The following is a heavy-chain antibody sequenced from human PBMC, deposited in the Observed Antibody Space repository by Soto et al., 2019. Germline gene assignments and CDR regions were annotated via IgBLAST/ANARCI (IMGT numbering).Heavy chain of an antibody. CDR1: GFTFSSYD. J-gene: IGHJ4*02. CDR3: ASSREEQILLDY. CDR2: IGTAGDT. D-gene: IGHD2-15*01. V-gene: IGHV3-13*01. Sequence: GGSLRLSCAASGFTFSSYDMHSVRQATGKGLEWVSAIGTAGDTYYPGSVKGRFTISRENAKNSLYLQMNSLRAEDTAVYYCASSREEQILLDYWGQGTPVTVSS.